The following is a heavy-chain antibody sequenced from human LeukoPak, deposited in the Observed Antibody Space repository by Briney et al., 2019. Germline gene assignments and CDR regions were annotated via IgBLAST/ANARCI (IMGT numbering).Heavy chain of an antibody. D-gene: IGHD3-16*01. V-gene: IGHV1-18*01. CDR2: ISPYNGNT. J-gene: IGHJ5*02. Sequence: ASVTVSCKASGYTFTIYGISWVRQAPGQGLEWMGWISPYNGNTNYAQKLQGRVTMTTDTSTRTSYMELTSLRSDDTAVYYCARDGQAMIGPNWLDPWGQGTLITVSS. CDR1: GYTFTIYG. CDR3: ARDGQAMIGPNWLDP.